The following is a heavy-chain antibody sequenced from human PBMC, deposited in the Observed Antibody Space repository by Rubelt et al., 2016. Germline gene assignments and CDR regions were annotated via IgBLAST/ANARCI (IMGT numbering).Heavy chain of an antibody. Sequence: EVQLVESGGGLVQPGGSLRLSCAASGFTFSSYAMSWVRQAPGKGLEWVANINQGGSGKNYVDSVKGRFTVSRDNAKNSLYLQRNSLRAEDTALYYCASAGATADSRWYFDLWGRGTLVTVSS. CDR2: INQGGSGK. D-gene: IGHD6-13*01. J-gene: IGHJ2*01. V-gene: IGHV3-7*01. CDR1: GFTFSSYA. CDR3: ASAGATADSRWYFDL.